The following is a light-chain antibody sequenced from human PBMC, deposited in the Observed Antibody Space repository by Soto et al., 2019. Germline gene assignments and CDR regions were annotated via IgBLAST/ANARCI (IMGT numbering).Light chain of an antibody. J-gene: IGLJ2*01. CDR2: EVS. V-gene: IGLV2-8*01. Sequence: QSELTQPPSASGSPGQSVTISCTGTSSDVGGYSYVSWYQKHPGKAPKLMIYEVSKRPSGVPDRFSGSKSGNTASLTVSGLQAEDEADYYCSSYAGSNNFVVFGGGTKLTVL. CDR1: SSDVGGYSY. CDR3: SSYAGSNNFVV.